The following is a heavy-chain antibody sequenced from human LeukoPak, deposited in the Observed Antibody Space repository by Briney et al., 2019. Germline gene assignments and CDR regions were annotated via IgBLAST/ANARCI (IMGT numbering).Heavy chain of an antibody. J-gene: IGHJ4*02. V-gene: IGHV4-30-4*01. CDR2: IYYSGST. Sequence: PSETLSLTCTVSGGSISSGDYYWSWIRQPPGEGLEWIGYIYYSGSTYYNPSLKSRVTISVDTSKNQFSLKLSSVTAADTAVYYCIGYCSGGSCYPPDYWGQGTLVTVSS. CDR1: GGSISSGDYY. CDR3: IGYCSGGSCYPPDY. D-gene: IGHD2-15*01.